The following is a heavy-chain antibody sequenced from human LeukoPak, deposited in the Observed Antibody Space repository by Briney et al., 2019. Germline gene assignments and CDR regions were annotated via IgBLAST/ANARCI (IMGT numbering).Heavy chain of an antibody. J-gene: IGHJ6*03. CDR2: IRYDGSNK. CDR3: AKDHAFVYYDSSGYYRDYYYMDV. D-gene: IGHD3-22*01. V-gene: IGHV3-30*02. Sequence: GGSLRLSCAASGFTFSSYGMHWVRQAPGKGLEWVAFIRYDGSNKYYADSVKGRFTISRDNSKNTLYLQMNSLRAEDTAVYYCAKDHAFVYYDSSGYYRDYYYMDVWGKGTTVTISS. CDR1: GFTFSSYG.